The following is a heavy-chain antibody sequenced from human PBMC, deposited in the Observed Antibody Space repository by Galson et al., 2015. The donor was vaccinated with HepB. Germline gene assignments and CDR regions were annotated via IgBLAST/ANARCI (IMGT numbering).Heavy chain of an antibody. CDR2: ISSSSSYI. CDR1: GFTCRRYS. V-gene: IGHV3-21*01. CDR3: AISYDSSGYHAFDL. Sequence: SLRPSCAVSGFTCRRYSMSWVRQAPAEGLVWVSTISSSSSYIYYADSVKGRFTISRDNAKDSLYLQMNSLRVEDTAVYYCAISYDSSGYHAFDLWGQGTMVTVSS. J-gene: IGHJ3*01. D-gene: IGHD3-22*01.